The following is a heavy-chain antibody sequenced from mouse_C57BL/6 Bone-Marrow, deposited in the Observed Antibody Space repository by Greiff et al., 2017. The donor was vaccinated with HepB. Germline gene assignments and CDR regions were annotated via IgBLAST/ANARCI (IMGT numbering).Heavy chain of an antibody. CDR2: IYPSDSET. J-gene: IGHJ3*01. V-gene: IGHV1-61*01. D-gene: IGHD1-1*01. CDR1: GYTYTSYW. CDR3: ARGYGSSSFAY. Sequence: QVQLQQPGAELVRPGSSVKLSCKASGYTYTSYWMDWVKQRPGQGLEWIGNIYPSDSETHYNQKFKDKATLTVDKSSSTAYMQLSSLTSEDSAVYYCARGYGSSSFAYWGQGTLVTVSA.